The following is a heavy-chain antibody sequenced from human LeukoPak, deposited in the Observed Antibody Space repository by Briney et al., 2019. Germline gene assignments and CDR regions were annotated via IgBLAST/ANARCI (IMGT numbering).Heavy chain of an antibody. J-gene: IGHJ4*02. CDR2: IYHSGST. D-gene: IGHD2-15*01. Sequence: SETLSLTCTVSGYSISSGYYWGWIRQPPGKGLEWIGSIYHSGSTYYNPSLKSRVTISVDTSKNQFSLKLSSVTAADTAVYYCARDRAPVYCSGGSCYSARVSFDYWGQGTLVTVSS. V-gene: IGHV4-38-2*02. CDR3: ARDRAPVYCSGGSCYSARVSFDY. CDR1: GYSISSGYY.